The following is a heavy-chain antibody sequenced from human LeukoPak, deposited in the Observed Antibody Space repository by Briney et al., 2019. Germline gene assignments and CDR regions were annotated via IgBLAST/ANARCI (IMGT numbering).Heavy chain of an antibody. Sequence: GGSLRLSCAASGFTFSSSAMSWVRQAPGKGLEWVSAISNNGGNTYYADSVKGRFTVSRDNSKNTLFLQMNSLRAEDTAVYYCAKDGGLWVSAHWGDSWGRGTLVTVSS. CDR1: GFTFSSSA. CDR3: AKDGGLWVSAHWGDS. CDR2: ISNNGGNT. D-gene: IGHD7-27*01. V-gene: IGHV3-23*01. J-gene: IGHJ4*02.